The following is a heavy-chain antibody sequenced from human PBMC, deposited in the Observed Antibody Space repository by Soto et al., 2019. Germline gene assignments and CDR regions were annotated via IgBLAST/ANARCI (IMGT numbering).Heavy chain of an antibody. CDR3: ARDVRVVPATLVVGSYYYYGMDV. J-gene: IGHJ6*02. D-gene: IGHD2-2*01. Sequence: QVQLQESGPGLVKPSQTLSLTCTVSGGSISSGGNYWSWIRQHPGKGLEWIGHIHYSGSAYYNPSLKSRVTISVDTSENQFSLKLSSVTAADTAMYYCARDVRVVPATLVVGSYYYYGMDVWGQGTTVTVSS. CDR2: IHYSGSA. V-gene: IGHV4-31*03. CDR1: GGSISSGGNY.